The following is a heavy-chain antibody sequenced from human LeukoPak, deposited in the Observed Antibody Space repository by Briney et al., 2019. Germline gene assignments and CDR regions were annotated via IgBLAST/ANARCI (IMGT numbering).Heavy chain of an antibody. J-gene: IGHJ6*03. CDR3: ARANYDSSGYLYYDYRDV. D-gene: IGHD3-22*01. CDR2: ISSSSSYI. CDR1: GFTFSSYN. Sequence: RASPRLSCAASGFTFSSYNMNWVRQAPGQGLEWIASISSSSSYINYAEYVQGRFTISRDNAKNSLYLQMSSLRAEDTAVYYCARANYDSSGYLYYDYRDVWGKGTTVTVSS. V-gene: IGHV3-21*01.